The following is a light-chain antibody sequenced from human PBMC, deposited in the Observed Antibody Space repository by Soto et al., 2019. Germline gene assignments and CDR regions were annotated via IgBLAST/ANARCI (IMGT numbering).Light chain of an antibody. CDR2: DVT. J-gene: IGLJ1*01. CDR3: SSYTSSSTLYV. Sequence: HSALTQPASVSGSPGQSITISCTGTSSDVGDNNYVSWYQQHPGKAPKLMIYDVTHRPSGISNRFSGSKSGNTASLTISGLQAEDEADYYCSSYTSSSTLYVFGSGTKLTV. CDR1: SSDVGDNNY. V-gene: IGLV2-14*01.